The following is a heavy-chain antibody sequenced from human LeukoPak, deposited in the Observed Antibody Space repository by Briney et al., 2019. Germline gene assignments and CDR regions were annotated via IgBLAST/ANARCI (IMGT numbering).Heavy chain of an antibody. D-gene: IGHD6-19*01. CDR1: GGSFSGYY. CDR2: ISSSGSTI. CDR3: AREPGYSSGWFINDY. J-gene: IGHJ4*02. Sequence: PSETLSLTCAVYGGSFSGYYMSWIRQAPGKGLEWVSYISSSGSTIYYADSVKGRFTISRDNAKNSLYLQMNSLRAEDTAVYYCAREPGYSSGWFINDYWGQGTLVTVSS. V-gene: IGHV3-11*01.